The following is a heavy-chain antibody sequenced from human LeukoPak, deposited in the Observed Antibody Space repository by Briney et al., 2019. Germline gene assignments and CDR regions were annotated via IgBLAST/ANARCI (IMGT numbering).Heavy chain of an antibody. CDR1: GGTFTSYA. D-gene: IGHD2-2*01. J-gene: IGHJ6*02. V-gene: IGHV1-69*13. Sequence: GASVKVSCKASGGTFTSYAISWVRQAPGQGLEWMGGIILIFGTANYAQKFQGRVTITADESTSTAYMELSSLRSEDTAVYYCASGEEVVVVPAADYYYGMDVWGQGTTVTVSS. CDR3: ASGEEVVVVPAADYYYGMDV. CDR2: IILIFGTA.